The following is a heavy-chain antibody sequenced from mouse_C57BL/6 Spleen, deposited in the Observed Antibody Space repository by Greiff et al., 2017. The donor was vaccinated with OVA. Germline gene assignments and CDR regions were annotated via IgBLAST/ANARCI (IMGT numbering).Heavy chain of an antibody. CDR3: ARGGGYYRYAMDY. Sequence: EVKLVESGGGLVKPGGSLKLSCAASGFTFSDYGMHWVRQAPEKGLEWVAYISSGSSTIYYADTVKGRFTISRDNAKNTLFLQMTSLRSEDTAMYYCARGGGYYRYAMDYWGQGTSVTVSS. V-gene: IGHV5-17*01. J-gene: IGHJ4*01. D-gene: IGHD2-3*01. CDR1: GFTFSDYG. CDR2: ISSGSSTI.